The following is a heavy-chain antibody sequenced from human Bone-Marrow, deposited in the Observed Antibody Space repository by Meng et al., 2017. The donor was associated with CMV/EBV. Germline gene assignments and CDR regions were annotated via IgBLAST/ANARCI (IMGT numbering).Heavy chain of an antibody. Sequence: ASVKVSCKASGYTFTRYGISWVRQAPGQGLEWMGWINPDSGGTNNAQKFQGRVTMTRDTSISTAYMELSRLRSDDTAVYYCARWVYDYNRVPGMDVWGQGTTVTVSS. CDR3: ARWVYDYNRVPGMDV. CDR1: GYTFTRYG. J-gene: IGHJ6*02. CDR2: INPDSGGT. V-gene: IGHV1-2*02. D-gene: IGHD4-11*01.